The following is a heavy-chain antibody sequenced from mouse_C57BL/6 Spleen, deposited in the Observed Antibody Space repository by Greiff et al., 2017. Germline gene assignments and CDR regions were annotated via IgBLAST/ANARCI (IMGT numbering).Heavy chain of an antibody. D-gene: IGHD3-2*02. J-gene: IGHJ4*01. CDR3: ASQGGTFYAMDY. CDR2: IHPNSGST. Sequence: QVQLKESGAELVKPGASVKLSCKASGYTFTSYWMHWVKQRPGQGLEWIGMIHPNSGSTNYNEKFKSKATLTVDKSSSTAYMQLSSLTSEDSAVYSCASQGGTFYAMDYWGQGTSVTVSS. CDR1: GYTFTSYW. V-gene: IGHV1-64*01.